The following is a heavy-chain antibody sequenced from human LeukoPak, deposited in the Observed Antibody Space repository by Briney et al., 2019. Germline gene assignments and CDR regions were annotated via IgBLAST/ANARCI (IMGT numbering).Heavy chain of an antibody. CDR2: INPKSGGT. CDR3: APSSSDYFDY. CDR1: GYTFSGYY. J-gene: IGHJ4*02. V-gene: IGHV1-2*02. D-gene: IGHD6-13*01. Sequence: ASVKVSCKASGYTFSGYYMQWLRQAPGQGLEWMGWINPKSGGTNYAQKFQGRVTMTRDTSISTAYMELSRLTSDDTAVYYCAPSSSDYFDYWGQGTLSPSPQ.